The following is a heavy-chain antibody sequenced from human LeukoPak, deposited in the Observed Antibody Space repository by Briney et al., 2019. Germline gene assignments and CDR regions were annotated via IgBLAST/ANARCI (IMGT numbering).Heavy chain of an antibody. Sequence: GSSVTVSCKASGGTFSSYAISWVRQAPGQGLEWMGGIIPIFGTANYAQKFQGRVTITADESTSTAYMELSSLRSEDTAVYYCARGEQQLAYFDYWGQGTLVTVSS. CDR3: ARGEQQLAYFDY. V-gene: IGHV1-69*01. CDR2: IIPIFGTA. J-gene: IGHJ4*02. CDR1: GGTFSSYA. D-gene: IGHD6-13*01.